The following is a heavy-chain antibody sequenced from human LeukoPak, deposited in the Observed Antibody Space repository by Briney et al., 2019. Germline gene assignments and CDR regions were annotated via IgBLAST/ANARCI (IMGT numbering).Heavy chain of an antibody. Sequence: PGGSLRLSCAASGFTFGSYSMNWVRQAPGKGLEWVSSISSSSSYIYYADSVKGRFTISRDNAKNSLYLQMNSLRAEDTAVYYCARESFLGEFSYFDYWGQGTLVTVSS. J-gene: IGHJ4*02. CDR3: ARESFLGEFSYFDY. V-gene: IGHV3-21*01. CDR2: ISSSSSYI. D-gene: IGHD3-10*01. CDR1: GFTFGSYS.